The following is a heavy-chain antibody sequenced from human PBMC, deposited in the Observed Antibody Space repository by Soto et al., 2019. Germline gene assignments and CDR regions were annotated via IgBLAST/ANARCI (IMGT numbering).Heavy chain of an antibody. J-gene: IGHJ4*02. CDR2: ISGSGA. D-gene: IGHD6-19*01. V-gene: IGHV3-23*01. Sequence: EVQLLESGGGLVQRGGSLRLSCAASGFTFSNYPMSWVRQAPGKGLEWVSVISGSGAFYADSVKGRFTISRDHSKNTLNLQMNSLRGDDTAVYYCAKDSWGGNVSGWSHDSWSQGTLVTVSS. CDR1: GFTFSNYP. CDR3: AKDSWGGNVSGWSHDS.